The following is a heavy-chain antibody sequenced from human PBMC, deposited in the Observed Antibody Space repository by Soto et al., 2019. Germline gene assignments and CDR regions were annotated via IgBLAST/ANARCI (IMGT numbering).Heavy chain of an antibody. CDR3: AKALNPDTVANPYYYGMDV. Sequence: GGSLRLSCAASGFTFGSYGTHWVRQAPGKGLEWVAVISYDGSNKHYADSVKGRVTISRDNSKNTLYVQVNSLRVEDTAVYYCAKALNPDTVANPYYYGMDVWGQGTTVTVSS. CDR1: GFTFGSYG. J-gene: IGHJ6*02. CDR2: ISYDGSNK. V-gene: IGHV3-30*18. D-gene: IGHD5-12*01.